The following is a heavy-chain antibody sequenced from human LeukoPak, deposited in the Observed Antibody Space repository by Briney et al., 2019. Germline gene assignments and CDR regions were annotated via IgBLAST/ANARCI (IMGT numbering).Heavy chain of an antibody. V-gene: IGHV4-59*01. CDR2: SYYSGST. J-gene: IGHJ4*02. CDR3: ARAGGGYSFGY. CDR1: GGSISTYY. Sequence: SETLSLTCTVSGGSISTYYWSWIRQPPGKGLEWIGYSYYSGSTTHNPSLQSRVTISVDTSRNQFSLKLTSVTAADTAVYYCARAGGGYSFGYWGPGTLVTVPS. D-gene: IGHD5-18*01.